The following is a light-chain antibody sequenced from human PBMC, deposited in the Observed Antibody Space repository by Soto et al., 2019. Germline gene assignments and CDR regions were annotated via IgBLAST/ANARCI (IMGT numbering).Light chain of an antibody. V-gene: IGKV2D-29*01. CDR3: MQSIQLPKT. Sequence: DIVMTQPPLSLSVTPGQPASFPCRSSQSLRHSDGNTFLFWYVQKPGQPPQLLIYEVSNRFSGVPDRFSGSGSGIDFTLKISRVEAEDVGVYYCMQSIQLPKTFGPGTKVDI. CDR1: QSLRHSDGNTF. CDR2: EVS. J-gene: IGKJ3*01.